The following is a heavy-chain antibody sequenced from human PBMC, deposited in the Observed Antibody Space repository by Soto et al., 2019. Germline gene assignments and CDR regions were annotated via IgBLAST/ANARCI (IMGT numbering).Heavy chain of an antibody. J-gene: IGHJ3*02. V-gene: IGHV3-21*01. CDR1: GFAFSSYS. Sequence: GGSLRLSCAASGFAFSSYSMNWVRQAPGKGLEWVSSISSSSSYIYYADSVKGRFTISRDNAKNSLYLQMNSLRAEDTAVYYCARAGINYGSSGPAFAFDIWGQGTMVTV. D-gene: IGHD3-22*01. CDR3: ARAGINYGSSGPAFAFDI. CDR2: ISSSSSYI.